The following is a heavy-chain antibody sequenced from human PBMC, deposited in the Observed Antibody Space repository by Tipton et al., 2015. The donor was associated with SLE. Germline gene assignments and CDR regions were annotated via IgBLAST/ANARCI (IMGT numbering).Heavy chain of an antibody. CDR3: ARDSRAAAGTFDY. J-gene: IGHJ4*02. V-gene: IGHV4-34*01. CDR1: GGSFSGYY. CDR2: INHSGST. D-gene: IGHD6-13*01. Sequence: TLSLTCAVYGGSFSGYYWSWIRQPPGKGLEWIGEINHSGSTNYNPSLKSRVTISVDTSKNQFSLKLSSVTAADTAVYYCARDSRAAAGTFDYWGQGTLVTVSS.